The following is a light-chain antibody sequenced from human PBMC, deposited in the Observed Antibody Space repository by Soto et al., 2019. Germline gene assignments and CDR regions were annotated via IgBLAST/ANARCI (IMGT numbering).Light chain of an antibody. CDR2: EGS. J-gene: IGLJ1*01. Sequence: QSALTQPASVSVSPGQSITISCTGTSSDVGSYNLVSWYQQHPGKAPKLMIYEGSKWPSGVSNRFSGSKSGNTASLTISGLQAEDEADYYCCSYAGSSTRYVFGTGTKLTVL. V-gene: IGLV2-23*01. CDR3: CSYAGSSTRYV. CDR1: SSDVGSYNL.